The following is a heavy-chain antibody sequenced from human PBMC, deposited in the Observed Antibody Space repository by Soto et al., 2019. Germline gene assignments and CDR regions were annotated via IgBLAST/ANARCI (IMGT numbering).Heavy chain of an antibody. Sequence: EVQLLESGGDLVQPGGSLRLSCAASGFTFNDYALTWVRQVPGKGLEWVSSLSSRGFSTHYAESVKGRFTISRDNIKNTLYLQMNSLRAEETAVYNCARDRAFNFSTGICLDAFDIWGQGTLVTVS. CDR1: GFTFNDYA. CDR3: ARDRAFNFSTGICLDAFDI. J-gene: IGHJ3*02. D-gene: IGHD2-2*01. CDR2: LSSRGFST. V-gene: IGHV3-23*01.